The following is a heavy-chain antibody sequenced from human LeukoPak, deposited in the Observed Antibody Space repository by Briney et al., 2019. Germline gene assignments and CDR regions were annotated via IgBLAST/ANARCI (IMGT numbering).Heavy chain of an antibody. J-gene: IGHJ4*02. CDR1: GYTFTSYD. Sequence: GASVKVSCKASGYTFTSYDINWVPQATGQGRECMGWMNPNSDNTSYTQKFQGRVTMTRNSSISRAYMKLSSLRSEDTAVYYGARGGYGSDPSDYWGQGTLVTVSS. CDR3: ARGGYGSDPSDY. V-gene: IGHV1-8*01. CDR2: MNPNSDNT. D-gene: IGHD3-10*01.